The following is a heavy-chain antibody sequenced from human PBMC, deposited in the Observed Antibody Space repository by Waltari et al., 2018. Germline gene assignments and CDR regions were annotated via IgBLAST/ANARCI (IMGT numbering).Heavy chain of an antibody. CDR3: AEDLYCTSTSCQDF. Sequence: QVQRVEAGGGVVQPGRSLRLPFAASGFTFSNYGMQWVRQAPGKGLEWVALISYDGSDKYYADSVKGRFTISRDNSRNTLYLQMNSLRAEDTAVYYCAEDLYCTSTSCQDFWGQGTLVTVSS. CDR1: GFTFSNYG. J-gene: IGHJ4*02. V-gene: IGHV3-30*18. D-gene: IGHD2-2*01. CDR2: ISYDGSDK.